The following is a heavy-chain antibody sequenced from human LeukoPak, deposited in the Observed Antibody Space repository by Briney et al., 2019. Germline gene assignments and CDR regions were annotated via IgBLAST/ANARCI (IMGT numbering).Heavy chain of an antibody. CDR2: ISHSGST. CDR3: ARDSEYYFDY. V-gene: IGHV4-38-2*02. Sequence: SETLSLTCTVSGYSISSGYYWGWIRQPPGKGLEWIGSISHSGSTYYNSSLKSRLTISLETPKNQFSLKLSSVTAADTAVYYCARDSEYYFDYWGQGTLVTVSS. J-gene: IGHJ4*02. CDR1: GYSISSGYY.